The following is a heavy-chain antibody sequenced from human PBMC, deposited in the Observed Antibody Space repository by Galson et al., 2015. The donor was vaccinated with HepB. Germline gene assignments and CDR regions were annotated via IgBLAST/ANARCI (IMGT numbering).Heavy chain of an antibody. D-gene: IGHD1-1*01. J-gene: IGHJ6*03. CDR1: GDSVATNNIA. CDR2: AYYRSKWYN. V-gene: IGHV6-1*01. CDR3: VRVEVVGYYYMDV. Sequence: CAISGDSVATNNIAWNWIRQSPSRGLEWLGRAYYRSKWYNDYAVSVKSRVSIKSDTSKNQFSLQLNSVTPEDTAVYYCVRVEVVGYYYMDVWGKGPTVTVSS.